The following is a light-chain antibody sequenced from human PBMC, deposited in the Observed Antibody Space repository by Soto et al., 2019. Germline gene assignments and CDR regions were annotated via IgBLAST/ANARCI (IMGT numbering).Light chain of an antibody. CDR1: QTIIRY. V-gene: IGKV1-39*01. CDR2: AAS. Sequence: DIPMTQSPSSLSASVGDRVTITCRASQTIIRYLNWYQQKVARAPNLLIYAASNLQSGVPSRFSCSGSGTEFTLTISSLQPEDFATYYSQQSYSTLFSFGPGTKVEIK. J-gene: IGKJ3*01. CDR3: QQSYSTLFS.